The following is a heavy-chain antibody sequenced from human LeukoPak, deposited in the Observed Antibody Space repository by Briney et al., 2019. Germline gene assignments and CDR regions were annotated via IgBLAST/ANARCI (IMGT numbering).Heavy chain of an antibody. CDR3: AKDGYVSWAYQLSHFDY. CDR1: AFTFCRYT. J-gene: IGHJ4*02. D-gene: IGHD2-2*03. CDR2: ISNSGGST. V-gene: IGHV3-23*01. Sequence: GGSLRLSCAASAFTFCRYTMSCVRGAPEAGLEWVSDISNSGGSTYYADSVKGRFTISRDNSKNTLYLQMNSLRAEDTAVYYCAKDGYVSWAYQLSHFDYWGQGTLVTVSS.